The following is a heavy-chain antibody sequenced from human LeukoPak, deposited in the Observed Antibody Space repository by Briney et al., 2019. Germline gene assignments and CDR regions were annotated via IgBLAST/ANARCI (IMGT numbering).Heavy chain of an antibody. CDR2: INGGGDAT. CDR3: ARCTASCYANALED. CDR1: GFTFNNNA. V-gene: IGHV3-23*01. Sequence: GGSLRNPSATSGFTFNNNAMSWVRQAPGKGLEWVSAINGGGDATEYADSVKGRFTISRDNSKNTLYLQMNSLRPDDTAVYYCARCTASCYANALEDSGLGTLLTVSS. J-gene: IGHJ3*01. D-gene: IGHD2-2*01.